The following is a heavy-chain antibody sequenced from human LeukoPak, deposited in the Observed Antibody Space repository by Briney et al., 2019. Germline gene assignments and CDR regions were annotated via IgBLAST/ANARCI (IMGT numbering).Heavy chain of an antibody. CDR3: ARNPPANYYYDSSGYYYPFDY. J-gene: IGHJ4*02. V-gene: IGHV1-8*01. CDR1: GYTLTSYD. Sequence: GASVKVSCKASGYTLTSYDINWVRQATGQGLEWMGWMNPNSGRTGYAQNFQGRITITRNTSISTAYMELSSLRSEDTAVYYCARNPPANYYYDSSGYYYPFDYWGQGTLVTVSS. D-gene: IGHD3-22*01. CDR2: MNPNSGRT.